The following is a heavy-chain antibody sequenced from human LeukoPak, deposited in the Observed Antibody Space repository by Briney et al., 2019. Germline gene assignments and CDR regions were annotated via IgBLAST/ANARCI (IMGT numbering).Heavy chain of an antibody. D-gene: IGHD3-10*02. Sequence: SVKVSCKASGGTFSSYAISWVRQAPGQGLEWMGGIIPIFGTANYAQKFQGRVTITADESTSTAYMELSSLRSEDTAVYYCARAPLLRYGQCGYWGQGTLVTVSS. CDR1: GGTFSSYA. V-gene: IGHV1-69*01. CDR3: ARAPLLRYGQCGY. J-gene: IGHJ4*02. CDR2: IIPIFGTA.